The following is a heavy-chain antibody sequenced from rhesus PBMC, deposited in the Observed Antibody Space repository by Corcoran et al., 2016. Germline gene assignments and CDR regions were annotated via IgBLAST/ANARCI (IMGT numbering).Heavy chain of an antibody. Sequence: EVQLVESGGGLAKPGGSMRLSCAASGFTFSDYYMDWVRQVPGEGLGLVARIKREAGGETADYAASVKGRFTISRYDSKDTLYLQMNSLKAEDTAVYYCTTTGIAAATFGLDSWGQGVVVTVSS. J-gene: IGHJ6*01. CDR2: IKREAGGETA. CDR3: TTTGIAAATFGLDS. CDR1: GFTFSDYY. V-gene: IGHV3-30*01. D-gene: IGHD6-25*01.